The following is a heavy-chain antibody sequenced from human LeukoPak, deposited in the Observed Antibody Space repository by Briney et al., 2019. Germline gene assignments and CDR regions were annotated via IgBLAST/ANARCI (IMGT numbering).Heavy chain of an antibody. CDR2: INHSGST. J-gene: IGHJ5*02. D-gene: IGHD3-10*01. CDR3: ARGKYYYGSGSSRWFDP. CDR1: GGSFSGYY. Sequence: KPSETLSLTCAVYGGSFSGYYWSWIRQPPGKGLERIGEINHSGSTNYNPSLKSRVTISVDTSKNQFSLKLSSVTAADTAVYYCARGKYYYGSGSSRWFDPWSQGTLVTVSS. V-gene: IGHV4-34*01.